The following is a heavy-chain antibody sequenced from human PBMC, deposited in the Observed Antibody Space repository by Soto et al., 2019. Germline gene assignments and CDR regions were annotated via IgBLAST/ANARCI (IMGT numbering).Heavy chain of an antibody. CDR2: INPNSGDT. J-gene: IGHJ4*02. Sequence: QVQLVQSGAEVKKPGASVKVSCKASGYTFTGYYMHWVRQAPGQGLEWMGWINPNSGDTNYAQKFQGRVTMTRDTSISTAYMELSRLRSDDTAVYYCARDLTRGDTAMVVWGQGTLVTVSS. D-gene: IGHD5-18*01. V-gene: IGHV1-2*02. CDR3: ARDLTRGDTAMVV. CDR1: GYTFTGYY.